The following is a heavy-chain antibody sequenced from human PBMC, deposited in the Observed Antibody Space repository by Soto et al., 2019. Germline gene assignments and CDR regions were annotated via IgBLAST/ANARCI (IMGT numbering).Heavy chain of an antibody. D-gene: IGHD3-9*01. CDR3: ARGPTITTDF. V-gene: IGHV4-59*01. CDR1: GGSMSRYS. Sequence: SETLSLTCTISGGSMSRYSCHWLRQPPGKGLEWIAYMYYSGTTDYNPSLKSRVSMSLDSSTNQFSLRLSSVTAADTAVYFCARGPTITTDFWGRGILVTVS. J-gene: IGHJ4*02. CDR2: MYYSGTT.